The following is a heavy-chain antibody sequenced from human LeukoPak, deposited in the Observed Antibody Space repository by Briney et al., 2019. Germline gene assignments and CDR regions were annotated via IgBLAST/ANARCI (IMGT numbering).Heavy chain of an antibody. CDR3: ASRGYSSSGWFDP. J-gene: IGHJ5*02. CDR2: IYYSGST. CDR1: GGSISSSSYY. D-gene: IGHD6-13*01. V-gene: IGHV4-39*07. Sequence: SETLSLTCTVSGGSISSSSYYWSWIRQPPVKGLEWIGSIYYSGSTYYNPSLKSRVTISVDTSKNQFSLKLSSVTAADTAVYYCASRGYSSSGWFDPWGQGTLVTVSS.